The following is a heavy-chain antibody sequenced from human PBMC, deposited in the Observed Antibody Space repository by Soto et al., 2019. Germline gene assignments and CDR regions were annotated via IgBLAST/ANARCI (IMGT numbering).Heavy chain of an antibody. J-gene: IGHJ4*02. CDR3: AKVRGSGWYIDL. V-gene: IGHV3-23*01. D-gene: IGHD6-19*01. CDR1: GFTIRSSA. CDR2: ISGSGGGT. Sequence: GGSLRLSCATSGFTIRSSARHWVCEAPGKELESVSAISGSGGGTYYADSVKGRFTISRDNSKNSLYLQMNSLRAEATAMYYCAKVRGSGWYIDLWGQGTLVTVSS.